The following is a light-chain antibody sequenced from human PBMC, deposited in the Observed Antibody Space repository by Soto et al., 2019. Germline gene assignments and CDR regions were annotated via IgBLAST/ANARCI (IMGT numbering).Light chain of an antibody. CDR2: GAS. V-gene: IGKV3-20*01. CDR3: QQYGSAPQT. CDR1: YSIVTNY. Sequence: EIVLTQSPGTLYLSPGERATLSCRASYSIVTNYLGWYQQKPGQAPRLVIYGASSRATGIPDRFSGSGSGTDFTFTISRLEPEDFAVYYCQQYGSAPQTFGRGTKVEIK. J-gene: IGKJ4*01.